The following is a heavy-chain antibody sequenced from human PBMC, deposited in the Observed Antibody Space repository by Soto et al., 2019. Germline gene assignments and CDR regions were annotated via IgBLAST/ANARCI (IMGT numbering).Heavy chain of an antibody. CDR3: TTSITWLDYGMDV. CDR1: GFTFSGFA. V-gene: IGHV3-73*01. CDR2: IRSKANSYAT. J-gene: IGHJ6*02. D-gene: IGHD5-12*01. Sequence: GGSLRLSCAASGFTFSGFAMHWVRQASGKGLEWVGRIRSKANSYATAYAASVKGSFTISRDDSKNTAYLQMNSLKTEDTAVYYCTTSITWLDYGMDVWGQGTTVTVSS.